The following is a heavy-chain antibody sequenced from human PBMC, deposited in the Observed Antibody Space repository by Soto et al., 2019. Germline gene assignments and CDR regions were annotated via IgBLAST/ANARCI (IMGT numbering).Heavy chain of an antibody. J-gene: IGHJ3*02. D-gene: IGHD4-17*01. Sequence: QLQLQESGPTVMKPSETLSLTCSVSGGSISSSSFFWGWIRRPPGQGLEWIGHIYYSGNTYYNPPLKSRVTVSVDTSRHQFFLKMTSVTAADTALYYCARLKKGTRRSGDAFDIWGQGTMLTVSS. V-gene: IGHV4-39*01. CDR3: ARLKKGTRRSGDAFDI. CDR1: GGSISSSSFF. CDR2: IYYSGNT.